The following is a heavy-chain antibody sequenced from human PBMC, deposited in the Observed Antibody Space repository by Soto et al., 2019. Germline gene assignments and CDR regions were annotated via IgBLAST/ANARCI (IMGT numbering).Heavy chain of an antibody. D-gene: IGHD2-21*02. CDR3: ARDLWGYCGTDCYPLDV. V-gene: IGHV4-59*01. CDR2: MYNTGST. CDR1: GGSISGYY. Sequence: SSETLSLTCTVSGGSISGYYWSWIRQPPGKGLEWIGYMYNTGSTVYNPSFKSRVTTSVDTSKSQFSLRLNSVTAADTAVYYCARDLWGYCGTDCYPLDVWGQGTTVTVS. J-gene: IGHJ6*02.